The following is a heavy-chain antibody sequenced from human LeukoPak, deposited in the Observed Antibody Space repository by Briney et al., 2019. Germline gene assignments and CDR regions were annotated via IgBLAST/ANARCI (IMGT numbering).Heavy chain of an antibody. Sequence: PAGTLSLTCTVSGGSISSSSYYWGWIRQPPGKGLEWIICIYYSGSTYYNPSLKSRVTISVDTSKYQFSLKLSSVTAADTAVYYCARRMRGITMVRGVRVYNWFDPWGQGTLVTVAS. CDR1: GGSISSSSYY. CDR3: ARRMRGITMVRGVRVYNWFDP. V-gene: IGHV4-39*01. CDR2: IYYSGST. D-gene: IGHD3-10*01. J-gene: IGHJ5*02.